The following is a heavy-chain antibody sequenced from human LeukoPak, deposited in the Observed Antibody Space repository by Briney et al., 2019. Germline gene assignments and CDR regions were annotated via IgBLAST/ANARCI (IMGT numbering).Heavy chain of an antibody. D-gene: IGHD1-26*01. CDR3: AREEALGSGSFDY. Sequence: SETLSLTCTVSGGSISTYYWSWIRQPPGKGLEWIGYIYYSGSTSYNPSLKSRVTISVGTSKNQFSLKLSSVTAADTAVYYCAREEALGSGSFDYWGQGTLVTVSS. CDR1: GGSISTYY. CDR2: IYYSGST. V-gene: IGHV4-59*01. J-gene: IGHJ4*02.